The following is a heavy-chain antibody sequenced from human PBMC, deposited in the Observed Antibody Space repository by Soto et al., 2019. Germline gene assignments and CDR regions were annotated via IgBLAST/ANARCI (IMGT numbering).Heavy chain of an antibody. CDR1: GFSFNNVW. CDR3: TKIYFGSLDY. Sequence: GGSLRLSCAASGFSFNNVWMNWVRQAPGKGLEWVGRIRSRSDGGIVDHAAPVKGRFTISRDDSKNTLYLQMNSLKTEDTAVNYCTKIYFGSLDYWGQGT. J-gene: IGHJ4*02. D-gene: IGHD3-9*01. CDR2: IRSRSDGGIV. V-gene: IGHV3-15*07.